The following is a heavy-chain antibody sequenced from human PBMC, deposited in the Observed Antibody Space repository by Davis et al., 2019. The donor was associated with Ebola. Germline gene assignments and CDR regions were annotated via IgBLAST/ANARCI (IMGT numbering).Heavy chain of an antibody. D-gene: IGHD4-23*01. Sequence: GESLKISCAASGLTFNSYWMHWVRQAPGKGLEWVSHVTSDGSTTSYADSVKGRFPISRDNSKNTLYLQMNSLRADDTSVYYCAKDRAPPHGGNPEAPDYWGQGTLVSVSS. J-gene: IGHJ4*02. CDR2: VTSDGSTT. CDR3: AKDRAPPHGGNPEAPDY. CDR1: GLTFNSYW. V-gene: IGHV3-74*01.